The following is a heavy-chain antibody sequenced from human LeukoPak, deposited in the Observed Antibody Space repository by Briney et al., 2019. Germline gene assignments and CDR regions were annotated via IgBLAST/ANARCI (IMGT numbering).Heavy chain of an antibody. CDR2: IKSKTDGGTT. CDR3: TTDLVAVAGTSRDY. V-gene: IGHV3-15*01. Sequence: ETLSLTCAVYGGSFSGYYWSWVRQAPGKGLEWVGRIKSKTDGGTTDYAAPVKGRFTISRDDSKNTLYLQMNSLKTEDTAVYYCTTDLVAVAGTSRDYWGQGTLVTVSS. CDR1: GGSFSGYY. D-gene: IGHD6-19*01. J-gene: IGHJ4*02.